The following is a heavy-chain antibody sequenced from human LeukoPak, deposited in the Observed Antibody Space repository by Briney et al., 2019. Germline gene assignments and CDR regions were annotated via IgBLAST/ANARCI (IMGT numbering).Heavy chain of an antibody. CDR2: IKTDGSEK. CDR3: ATASRGDDLIY. Sequence: AGSLRLSCAVSGFSFSSSWMSWVRQAPGKGLEWLANIKTDGSEKYYVDSVKGRFTISRDNAKNSLYLQMNSLRAEDTALYYCATASRGDDLIYWGQGTLVTASS. V-gene: IGHV3-7*05. D-gene: IGHD2-21*02. CDR1: GFSFSSSW. J-gene: IGHJ4*02.